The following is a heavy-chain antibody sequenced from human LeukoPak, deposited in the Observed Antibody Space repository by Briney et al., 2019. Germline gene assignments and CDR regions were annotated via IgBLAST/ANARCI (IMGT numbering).Heavy chain of an antibody. J-gene: IGHJ4*02. CDR3: ARIAKGYSGSWCFDY. CDR1: SGSISSYY. Sequence: SETLSLTCTVSSGSISSYYWSWIRQPPGKGLEWIGHIYYSGSTNYNPSLKSRVTISVDTSKNQFSLKLSSVTAADTAVYYCARIAKGYSGSWCFDYWGQGILVTVSS. V-gene: IGHV4-59*01. D-gene: IGHD6-13*01. CDR2: IYYSGST.